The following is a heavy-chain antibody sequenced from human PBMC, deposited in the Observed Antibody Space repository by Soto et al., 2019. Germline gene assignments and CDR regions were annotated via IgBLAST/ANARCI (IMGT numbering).Heavy chain of an antibody. CDR3: ARGVDDYADYRLDY. V-gene: IGHV3-7*01. CDR2: IQQDGNDK. CDR1: GFTFSNYW. J-gene: IGHJ4*02. D-gene: IGHD4-17*01. Sequence: EVQLVESGGGLVQPGGSLRLSCAASGFTFSNYWMSWVRQAPGKGLEWVANIQQDGNDKYYVESVRGRFTISRDNARNSLYLQMNSLRAEDTAVYYCARGVDDYADYRLDYWGQGTLVTVSS.